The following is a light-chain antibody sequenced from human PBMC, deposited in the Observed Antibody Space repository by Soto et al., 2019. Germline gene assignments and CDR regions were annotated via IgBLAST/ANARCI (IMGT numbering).Light chain of an antibody. CDR2: DAS. V-gene: IGKV3-15*01. J-gene: IGKJ1*01. Sequence: EIVLTQSPATLSLSPGERATLSCRASQSVSSTIAWYQQRSGQAPRLLIFDASIRLPTVPARFSGSVSGTEFTLTISGLQSEDFAVYFCQQYTDRPRTFGQGTKVDIK. CDR3: QQYTDRPRT. CDR1: QSVSST.